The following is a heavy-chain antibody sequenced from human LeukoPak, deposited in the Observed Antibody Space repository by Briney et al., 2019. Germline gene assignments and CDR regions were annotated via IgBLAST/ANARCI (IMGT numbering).Heavy chain of an antibody. CDR1: GFTFSSYA. D-gene: IGHD2-2*01. V-gene: IGHV3-30*04. CDR2: ISYDGSNK. CDR3: ARGDIVVGPNPLWNAFDI. Sequence: PGGSLRLSCAASGFTFSSYAMHWVRQAPGKGLEWVAVISYDGSNKYYADSVKGRFTISRDNAKNSLYLQMNSLRAEDTAVYYCARGDIVVGPNPLWNAFDIWGQGTMVTVSS. J-gene: IGHJ3*02.